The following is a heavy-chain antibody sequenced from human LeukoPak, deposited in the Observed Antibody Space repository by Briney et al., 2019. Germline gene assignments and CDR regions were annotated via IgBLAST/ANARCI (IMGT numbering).Heavy chain of an antibody. D-gene: IGHD6-13*01. J-gene: IGHJ6*02. CDR2: IIPIFGTA. Sequence: SVKVSCKASGGTFSSYAISWVRQAPGQGLEWMGGIIPIFGTANYAQKFQGRVTITADESTSTAYMELSSLRSEDTAVYYCARDLAAAGTAYYYYYYYGMDVWGQGTTVTVSS. CDR3: ARDLAAAGTAYYYYYYYGMDV. CDR1: GGTFSSYA. V-gene: IGHV1-69*13.